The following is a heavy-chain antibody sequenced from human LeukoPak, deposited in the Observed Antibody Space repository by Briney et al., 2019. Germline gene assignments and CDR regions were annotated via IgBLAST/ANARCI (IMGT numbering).Heavy chain of an antibody. J-gene: IGHJ6*02. CDR1: GYTLTELS. V-gene: IGHV1-24*01. Sequence: ASVKVSCKVSGYTLTELSMHWVRQAPGKGLEWMGGFDPEDGVTIYAQKFQGRVTMTEDTSTDTAYMELSSLRSEDTAVYYCARDHGPMVRGVIRYYYGMDVWGQGTTVTVSS. CDR2: FDPEDGVT. D-gene: IGHD3-10*01. CDR3: ARDHGPMVRGVIRYYYGMDV.